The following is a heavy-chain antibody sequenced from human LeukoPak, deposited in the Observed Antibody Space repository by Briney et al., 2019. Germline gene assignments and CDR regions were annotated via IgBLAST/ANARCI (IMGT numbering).Heavy chain of an antibody. J-gene: IGHJ4*02. V-gene: IGHV4-61*01. CDR3: ARVVDYDSSGYFRYYFDY. D-gene: IGHD3-22*01. CDR1: GYSISSGYY. CDR2: IYYSGST. Sequence: PSETLSLTCTVSGYSISSGYYWGWIRQPPGKGLEWIGYIYYSGSTNYNPSLKSRVTISVDTSKNQFSLKLSSVTAADTAVYYCARVVDYDSSGYFRYYFDYWGQGTLVTVSS.